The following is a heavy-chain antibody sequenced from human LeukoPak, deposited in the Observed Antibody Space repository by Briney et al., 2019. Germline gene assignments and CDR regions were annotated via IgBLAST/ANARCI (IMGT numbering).Heavy chain of an antibody. Sequence: PGGSLRLSCAASGFTFDDYGMSWVRQAPGKGLEWVSGINWNGGSTGYADSEKGRFTISRDNAKNSLYLQMNSLRAEDTALYYCARVGGYYYGSGRNDYWGQGTLVTVSS. CDR1: GFTFDDYG. CDR3: ARVGGYYYGSGRNDY. D-gene: IGHD3-10*01. V-gene: IGHV3-20*04. J-gene: IGHJ4*02. CDR2: INWNGGST.